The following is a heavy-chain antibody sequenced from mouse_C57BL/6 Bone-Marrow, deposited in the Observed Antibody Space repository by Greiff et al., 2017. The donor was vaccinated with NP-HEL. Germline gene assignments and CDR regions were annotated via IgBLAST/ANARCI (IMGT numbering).Heavy chain of an antibody. J-gene: IGHJ4*01. V-gene: IGHV3-6*01. CDR3: ATRGDITTVVAPYAMDY. CDR1: GYSITSGYY. CDR2: ISYDGSN. D-gene: IGHD1-1*01. Sequence: EVQLQQSGPGLVKPSQSLSLTCSVTGYSITSGYYWNWIRQFPGNKLEWMGYISYDGSNNYNPSLKNRISITRDTSKNQFFLKLNSVTTEDTATYYCATRGDITTVVAPYAMDYWGQGTSVTVSS.